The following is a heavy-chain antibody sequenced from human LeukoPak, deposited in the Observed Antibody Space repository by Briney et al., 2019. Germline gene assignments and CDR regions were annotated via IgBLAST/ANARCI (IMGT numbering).Heavy chain of an antibody. Sequence: TGGSLRLSCAASGFTFSSYEMNWVRQAPGEGLEWVSYISSSSSTIYYADSVKGRFTISRDNAKNSLYLQMNSLRAEDTAVYYCARVGGSGSYWGQGTLVTVSS. J-gene: IGHJ4*02. CDR3: ARVGGSGSY. CDR1: GFTFSSYE. V-gene: IGHV3-48*01. CDR2: ISSSSSTI. D-gene: IGHD3-10*01.